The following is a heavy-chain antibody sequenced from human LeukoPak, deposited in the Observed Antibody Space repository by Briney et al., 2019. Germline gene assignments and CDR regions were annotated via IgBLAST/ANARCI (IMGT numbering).Heavy chain of an antibody. J-gene: IGHJ4*02. CDR2: ISDSGGST. CDR3: AKDHGRARSTWYY. CDR1: GFTFRSYA. Sequence: GGSLRLSCAVSGFTFRSYAMSWVRQAPGKGLEWVSGISDSGGSTYYAGSVKGRFTISRDSSKNMLYLQMNSLRGDDTAVYYCAKDHGRARSTWYYWGQGTLVTVSS. D-gene: IGHD6-13*01. V-gene: IGHV3-23*01.